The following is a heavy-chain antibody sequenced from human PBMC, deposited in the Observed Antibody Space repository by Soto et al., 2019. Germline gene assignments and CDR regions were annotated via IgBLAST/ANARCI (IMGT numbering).Heavy chain of an antibody. Sequence: SETLSLTCTVSGCSISSSSYYWGWIRQPPGKGLEWIGSIYYSGSTYYNPSLKSRVTISVDTSKNQFSLKLSSVTAADTAVYYCARPGVADAFDIWGQGTMVTVSS. CDR2: IYYSGST. V-gene: IGHV4-39*01. D-gene: IGHD2-15*01. CDR3: ARPGVADAFDI. J-gene: IGHJ3*02. CDR1: GCSISSSSYY.